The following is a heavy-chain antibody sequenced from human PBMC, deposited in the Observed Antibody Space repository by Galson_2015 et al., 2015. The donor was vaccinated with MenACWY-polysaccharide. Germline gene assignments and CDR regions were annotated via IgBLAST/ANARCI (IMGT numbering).Heavy chain of an antibody. CDR1: GFTFSDYY. Sequence: SLRLSCAASGFTFSDYYIHWIRQTPGKGLEWLAYPRGSGRVTSFAASVPGRFLLSRDNAKNSLDLQMNSLRAEDTAVYFCARDSRGARSSYFDNWGQGIQVTVSS. CDR2: PRGSGRVT. D-gene: IGHD3-10*01. CDR3: ARDSRGARSSYFDN. V-gene: IGHV3-11*01. J-gene: IGHJ4*02.